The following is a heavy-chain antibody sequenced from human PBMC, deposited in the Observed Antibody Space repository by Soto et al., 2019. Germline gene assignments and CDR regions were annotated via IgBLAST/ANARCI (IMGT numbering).Heavy chain of an antibody. CDR1: GYTFTSNG. J-gene: IGHJ4*02. Sequence: QVKLVQSGAEVKKPGTSVKVSCKASGYTFTSNGISWVRQAPGQGLEWMGWISTYNGNTNYAQKLQGRVTMTRDTSTSIAYMELRDLRADDTAVYYCARDGYGDYGYWGQGSLVTVSS. CDR3: ARDGYGDYGY. CDR2: ISTYNGNT. V-gene: IGHV1-18*01. D-gene: IGHD4-17*01.